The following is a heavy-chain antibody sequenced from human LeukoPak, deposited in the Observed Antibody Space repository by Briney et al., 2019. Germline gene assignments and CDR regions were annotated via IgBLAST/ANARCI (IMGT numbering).Heavy chain of an antibody. Sequence: ASVNVSCKASGYTFTSYHMHWVRQAPAQGLDWMGIINPSGCSTSNVQKFQRRVTLTRDTSTSTVYMELSSLRSKDTAVYYCALGVATTPFGYWGQGTLVTLSP. D-gene: IGHD5-12*01. CDR1: GYTFTSYH. CDR2: INPSGCST. V-gene: IGHV1-46*01. J-gene: IGHJ4*02. CDR3: ALGVATTPFGY.